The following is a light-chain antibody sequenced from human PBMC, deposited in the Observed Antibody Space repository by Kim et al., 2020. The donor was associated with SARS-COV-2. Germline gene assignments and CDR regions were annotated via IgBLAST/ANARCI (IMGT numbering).Light chain of an antibody. CDR2: RNN. CDR3: AAWDDSLSGRV. J-gene: IGLJ3*02. V-gene: IGLV1-47*01. Sequence: GQRVTISCSGSSSNIGSNYVYWYQQLPGTAPNPLIYRNNQRPSGVPDRFSGSKSGTSASLAISGLRSEDEADYYCAAWDDSLSGRVFGGGTQLTVL. CDR1: SSNIGSNY.